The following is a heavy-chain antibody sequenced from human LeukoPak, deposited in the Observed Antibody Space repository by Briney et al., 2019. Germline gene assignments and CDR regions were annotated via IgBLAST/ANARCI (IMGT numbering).Heavy chain of an antibody. J-gene: IGHJ4*02. CDR2: IYYSGST. CDR1: GGSISSSSYY. CDR3: ASLGGKRWLRII. D-gene: IGHD5-24*01. Sequence: SETLSFTCTVSGGSISSSSYYWGWIRQPPGKGLEWIGSIYYSGSTYYNPSLKSRVTISVDTSKNQFSLKLSSVTAADTAVYYCASLGGKRWLRIIWGQGTLVTVSS. V-gene: IGHV4-39*01.